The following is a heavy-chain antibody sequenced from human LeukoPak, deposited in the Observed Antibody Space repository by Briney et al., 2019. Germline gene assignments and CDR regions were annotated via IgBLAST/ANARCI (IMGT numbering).Heavy chain of an antibody. D-gene: IGHD1-26*01. CDR2: ISWNSGSI. J-gene: IGHJ3*02. CDR3: AKDRRSLDGNVFYI. Sequence: GRSLTLSCTASGFTFHDYAMHWVRQAPGKGLEWLSGISWNSGSICYADSVKGRFPISRDYAKNSLYLQMKSLRAEDMALYFCAKDRRSLDGNVFYICGEGAIVTVSS. CDR1: GFTFHDYA. V-gene: IGHV3-9*03.